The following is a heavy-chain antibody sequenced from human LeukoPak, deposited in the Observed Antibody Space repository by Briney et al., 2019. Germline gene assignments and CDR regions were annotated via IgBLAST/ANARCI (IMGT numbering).Heavy chain of an antibody. CDR1: GGSISSGDYY. Sequence: SQTLSLTCTVSGGSISSGDYYWSWIRQPPWKGLEWIGYIYYSGSTYYNPSLKSRVTISVDTSKNQFSLKLSSVTAADTAVYYCARVERLLWFGEFPKWFDPWGQGTLVTVSS. D-gene: IGHD3-10*01. J-gene: IGHJ5*02. CDR2: IYYSGST. CDR3: ARVERLLWFGEFPKWFDP. V-gene: IGHV4-30-4*08.